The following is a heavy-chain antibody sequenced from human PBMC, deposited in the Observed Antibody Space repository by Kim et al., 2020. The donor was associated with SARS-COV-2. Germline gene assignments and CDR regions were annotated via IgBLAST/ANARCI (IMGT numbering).Heavy chain of an antibody. CDR1: GYTFTSYG. CDR2: ISAYNGNT. J-gene: IGHJ5*02. CDR3: ARGLRCDYVWGSYRWVDWFDP. V-gene: IGHV1-18*04. D-gene: IGHD3-16*02. Sequence: ASVKVSCKASGYTFTSYGISWVRQAPGQGLEWMGWISAYNGNTNYAQKLQGRVTMTTDTSTSTAYMELRSLRSDDTAVYYCARGLRCDYVWGSYRWVDWFDPWGQGTLVTVSS.